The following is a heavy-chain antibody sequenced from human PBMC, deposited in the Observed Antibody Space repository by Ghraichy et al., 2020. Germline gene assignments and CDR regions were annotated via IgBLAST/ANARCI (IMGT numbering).Heavy chain of an antibody. CDR3: ARDGGYDTPCEY. CDR1: GFTFDDSG. V-gene: IGHV3-20*01. J-gene: IGHJ4*02. Sequence: LSLTCAASGFTFDDSGMSWVRQAPGKGLEWVSGINWNGGSTGYADSVKGRFTISRDNAKNSLYLQMNSLRAEDTALYHCARDGGYDTPCEYWGQGTLVTVSS. D-gene: IGHD5-12*01. CDR2: INWNGGST.